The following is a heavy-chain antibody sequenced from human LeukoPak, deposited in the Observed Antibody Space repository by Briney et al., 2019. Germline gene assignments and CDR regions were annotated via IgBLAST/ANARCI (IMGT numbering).Heavy chain of an antibody. J-gene: IGHJ4*02. CDR1: GGSFSGYY. D-gene: IGHD5-18*01. V-gene: IGHV4-34*01. CDR3: AREDGYRWDVAY. CDR2: INHSGST. Sequence: SETLTLTCAVNGGSFSGYYWSWIRQPPGKGLEWIGEINHSGSTNYNPSLKSRVTISVDTSKNQFSLKLSSVTAADTAVYYCAREDGYRWDVAYWGQGTLVTVSS.